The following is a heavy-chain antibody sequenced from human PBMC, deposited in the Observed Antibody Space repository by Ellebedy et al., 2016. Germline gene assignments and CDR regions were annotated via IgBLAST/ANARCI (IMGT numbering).Heavy chain of an antibody. J-gene: IGHJ5*02. Sequence: SETLSLXXAVSGGSISSGGYSWSWIRQPPGKGLEWIGYIYHSGSTYYNPSLKSRVTISVDRSKNQFSLKLSSVTAADTAVYYCARAGSYCSSTSCYMGGVTNWFDPWGQGTLVTVSS. CDR3: ARAGSYCSSTSCYMGGVTNWFDP. D-gene: IGHD2-2*02. CDR1: GGSISSGGYS. V-gene: IGHV4-30-2*01. CDR2: IYHSGST.